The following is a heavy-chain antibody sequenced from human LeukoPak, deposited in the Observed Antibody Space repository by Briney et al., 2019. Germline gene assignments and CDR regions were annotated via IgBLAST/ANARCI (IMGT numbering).Heavy chain of an antibody. D-gene: IGHD3-10*01. J-gene: IGHJ4*02. CDR3: ARGPGPLWFGELPFDY. Sequence: GASVKVSCKASGYTFTGYYMHWVRQAPGQGLEWMGWINPNSGGTNYAQKFQGRVTMTRDTSISTAYMELSGLRSDDTAVYYCARGPGPLWFGELPFDYWGQGTLVTVSS. CDR1: GYTFTGYY. CDR2: INPNSGGT. V-gene: IGHV1-2*02.